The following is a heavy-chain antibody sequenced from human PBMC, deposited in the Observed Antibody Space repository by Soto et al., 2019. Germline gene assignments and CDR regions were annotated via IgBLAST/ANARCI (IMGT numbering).Heavy chain of an antibody. CDR1: GDSVSSNSAA. D-gene: IGHD6-19*01. J-gene: IGHJ4*02. CDR2: TYYRSKWYN. CDR3: ARDQFVAVAGTGSEDYFDY. V-gene: IGHV6-1*01. Sequence: SQTLSLTCAISGDSVSSNSAAWNWIRQSPSRGLEWLGRTYYRSKWYNDYAVSVKSRITINPDTSKNQFSLQLNPVTPEDTAVYYCARDQFVAVAGTGSEDYFDYWGQGTLVTVS.